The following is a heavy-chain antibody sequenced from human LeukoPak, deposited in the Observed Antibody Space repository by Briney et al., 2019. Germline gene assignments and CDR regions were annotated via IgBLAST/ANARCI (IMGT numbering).Heavy chain of an antibody. CDR3: GKDYCRALDHFDS. CDR2: ISASGDHR. D-gene: IGHD2-21*02. J-gene: IGHJ4*02. V-gene: IGHV3-23*01. CDR1: GFTFQNFS. Sequence: GGSLRLFCAPSGFTFQNFSMSWVRHARGEGMEWVSGISASGDHRYYADSANGRFTISRDTSKNTLYLQMNSLRAEDTAVYYCGKDYCRALDHFDSWGQGTRVTVSS.